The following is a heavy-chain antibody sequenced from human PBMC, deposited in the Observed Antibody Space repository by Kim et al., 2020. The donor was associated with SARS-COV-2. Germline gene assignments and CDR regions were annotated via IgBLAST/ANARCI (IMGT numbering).Heavy chain of an antibody. Sequence: SGPTLVHPTQTLTLTRTFSEFSLNNNRVGVAWIRQPPGKALEWLALIYGDDTKRYRASLRSRLTITKDTSKNLVFLTLTNMDPVDTATYYCAHDSPGLYG. CDR2: IYGDDTK. CDR3: AHDSPGLYG. J-gene: IGHJ6*01. CDR1: EFSLNNNRVG. V-gene: IGHV2-5*02.